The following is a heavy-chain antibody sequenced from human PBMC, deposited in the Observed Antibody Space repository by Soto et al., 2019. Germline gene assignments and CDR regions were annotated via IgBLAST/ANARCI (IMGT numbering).Heavy chain of an antibody. D-gene: IGHD1-26*01. CDR2: ISGGNGNT. V-gene: IGHV1-3*01. CDR3: LSSGSASFDY. CDR1: RYTFTNYA. J-gene: IGHJ4*02. Sequence: ASVKVSCKAPRYTFTNYAIHWVRQAPGQRLEWMGWISGGNGNTYYSQHFQGRVTITRDTSASTAYMELSSLRSEDTAVCYCLSSGSASFDYWGQGTLVTVSS.